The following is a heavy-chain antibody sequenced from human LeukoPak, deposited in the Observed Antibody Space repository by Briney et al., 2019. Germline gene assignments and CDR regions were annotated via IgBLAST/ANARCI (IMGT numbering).Heavy chain of an antibody. CDR2: INYSGST. J-gene: IGHJ4*02. Sequence: SQTLSLTCTVSGGSISSGAHYWSWIRQHPGKGLEWIGYINYSGSTYYNPSLKSRVTISVDRSKNQFSLKLSSVTAADTAVYYCARASTKDSSGAIDYWGQGTLVTVSS. V-gene: IGHV4-30-4*08. CDR3: ARASTKDSSGAIDY. D-gene: IGHD3-22*01. CDR1: GGSISSGAHY.